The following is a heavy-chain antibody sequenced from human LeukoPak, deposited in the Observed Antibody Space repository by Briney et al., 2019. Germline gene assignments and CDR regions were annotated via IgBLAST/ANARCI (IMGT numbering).Heavy chain of an antibody. D-gene: IGHD6-13*01. CDR1: GYTFTGYY. J-gene: IGHJ6*02. CDR2: INPNSGGT. V-gene: IGHV1-2*02. Sequence: GASVKVSCKASGYTFTGYYMHWVRQAPGQRLEWMGWINPNSGGTNYAQKFQGRVTMTRDTSISTAYMELSRLRSDDTAVYYCARDYSSSWYGLYYYGMDVWGQGTTVTVSS. CDR3: ARDYSSSWYGLYYYGMDV.